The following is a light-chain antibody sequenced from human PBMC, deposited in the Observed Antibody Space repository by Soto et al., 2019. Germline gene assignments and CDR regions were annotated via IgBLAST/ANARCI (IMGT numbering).Light chain of an antibody. CDR3: SSYTSRSTWV. CDR1: SSDIGGYNY. V-gene: IGLV2-14*01. CDR2: EIS. Sequence: QSALTQPASVSGSPGQSITISCTGTSSDIGGYNYVSWYQQHPGKAPKLMIFEISNRPSGVSNRFSGSKSGNTASLTISGLQAEDEADYHCSSYTSRSTWVFGGGTQLTVL. J-gene: IGLJ3*02.